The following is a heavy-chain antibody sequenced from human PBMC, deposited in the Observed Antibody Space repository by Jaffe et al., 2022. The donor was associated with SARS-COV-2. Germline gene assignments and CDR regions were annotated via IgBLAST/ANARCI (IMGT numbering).Heavy chain of an antibody. D-gene: IGHD2-15*01. J-gene: IGHJ3*02. CDR3: ARPGEVVAAIRAFDI. Sequence: EVQLVQSGAEVKKPGESLKISCKASGYSFTSYWIGWVRQMPGKGLEWMAIIYPGDSDTRYSPSFQGQVTISADKSITTAYLQWSSLKASDTAMYYCARPGEVVAAIRAFDIWGQGTMVTVSS. CDR1: GYSFTSYW. V-gene: IGHV5-51*01. CDR2: IYPGDSDT.